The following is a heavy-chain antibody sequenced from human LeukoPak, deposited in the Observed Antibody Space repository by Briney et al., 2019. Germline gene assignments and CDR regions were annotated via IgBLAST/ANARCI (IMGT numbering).Heavy chain of an antibody. CDR1: GFTFSSYS. CDR3: ARGRCSSTSCYTGGHYYYYYMDV. J-gene: IGHJ6*03. Sequence: GGSLRLSCAASGFTFSSYSMNWVRQAPGKGLEWVSYISSGSSTIYYADSVKGRFTISRDNAKNSLYLQMNSLRAEDTAVYYCARGRCSSTSCYTGGHYYYYYMDVWGKGTTVTVSS. CDR2: ISSGSSTI. D-gene: IGHD2-2*02. V-gene: IGHV3-48*01.